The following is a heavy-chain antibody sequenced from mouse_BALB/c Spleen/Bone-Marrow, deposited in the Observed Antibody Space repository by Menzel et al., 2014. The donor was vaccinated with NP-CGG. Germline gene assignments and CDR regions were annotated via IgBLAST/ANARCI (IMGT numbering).Heavy chain of an antibody. CDR3: TRWGWSFDY. CDR1: GYTFSSYW. J-gene: IGHJ2*01. D-gene: IGHD2-3*01. V-gene: IGHV1-9*01. Sequence: VQLQQSGAELMKPGASVKISCKATGYTFSSYWIDWVKQRPGHGLEWIGEILPGGGSSNYNEKFKGKATITADTSSNTAYMQLSSLTSEDSAVYYCTRWGWSFDYWGQGTTLTVSS. CDR2: ILPGGGSS.